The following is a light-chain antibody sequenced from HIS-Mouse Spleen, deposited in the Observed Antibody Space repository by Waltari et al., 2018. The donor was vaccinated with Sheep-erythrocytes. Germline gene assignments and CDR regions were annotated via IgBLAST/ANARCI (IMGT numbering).Light chain of an antibody. CDR2: DVS. Sequence: QSALTQPRPVSGSPGQSVTISCTGTSSDVGGYNYVSWYQQHPGQAPKLMIYDVSKRPSGVPDRFPGSKSGNTASLTISGLQAEDEADYYCCSYAGSYNHVFATGTKVTVL. V-gene: IGLV2-11*01. CDR1: SSDVGGYNY. CDR3: CSYAGSYNHV. J-gene: IGLJ1*01.